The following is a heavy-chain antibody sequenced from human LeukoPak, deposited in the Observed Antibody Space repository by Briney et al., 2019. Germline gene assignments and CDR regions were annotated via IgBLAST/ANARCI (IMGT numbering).Heavy chain of an antibody. Sequence: TPSGTLSLTCAAYGGSFSGYYWNWIRQSPGKGLEWIGEINHSGSTNYNPSLKSRVTISVDTSKNQFSLRLSSVTAADTAVYYCARFPCSGDSCYSGIRAFDIWGQGIMVTVSS. V-gene: IGHV4-34*01. D-gene: IGHD2-15*01. J-gene: IGHJ3*02. CDR3: ARFPCSGDSCYSGIRAFDI. CDR2: INHSGST. CDR1: GGSFSGYY.